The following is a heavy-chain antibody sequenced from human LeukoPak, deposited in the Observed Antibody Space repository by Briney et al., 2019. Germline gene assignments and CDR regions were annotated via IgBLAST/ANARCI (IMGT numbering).Heavy chain of an antibody. V-gene: IGHV3-11*01. J-gene: IGHJ4*02. CDR1: GFTFSDYY. Sequence: GGSLRLPCAASGFTFSDYYMSWIRQAPGKGLEWVAYISSSGSTIYYADSVKGRFTISRDNAKNSLYMQMNSLRAEDTAVYYCARDYYYDSSGYFYYWGQGTLVTVSS. D-gene: IGHD3-22*01. CDR3: ARDYYYDSSGYFYY. CDR2: ISSSGSTI.